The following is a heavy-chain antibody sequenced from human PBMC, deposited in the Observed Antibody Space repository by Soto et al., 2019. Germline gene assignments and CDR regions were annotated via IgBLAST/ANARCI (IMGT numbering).Heavy chain of an antibody. D-gene: IGHD3-22*01. J-gene: IGHJ4*02. Sequence: SVKVSCKASGFTFTSSAVQWVRQARGQRLEWIGWIVVGSGNTNYAQKFQERVTITRDMSTSTAYMELSSLRAEDTAVYYCAKYEDGTYYYDSSGPISFWGQGTLVTVSS. CDR3: AKYEDGTYYYDSSGPISF. CDR1: GFTFTSSA. CDR2: IVVGSGNT. V-gene: IGHV1-58*01.